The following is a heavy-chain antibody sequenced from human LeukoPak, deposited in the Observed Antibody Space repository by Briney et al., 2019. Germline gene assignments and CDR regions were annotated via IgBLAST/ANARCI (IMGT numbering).Heavy chain of an antibody. CDR3: AREQLWLVD. Sequence: PSQTLSLTCAVSGGSISSGGYSWSWIRQPPGKGLEWIGYIYHSGSTSYNPSLKSRVTISVDRSKNQFSLKLSSVTAADTAVYYCAREQLWLVDWGQGTLVTVSS. J-gene: IGHJ4*02. D-gene: IGHD5-18*01. CDR2: IYHSGST. V-gene: IGHV4-30-2*01. CDR1: GGSISSGGYS.